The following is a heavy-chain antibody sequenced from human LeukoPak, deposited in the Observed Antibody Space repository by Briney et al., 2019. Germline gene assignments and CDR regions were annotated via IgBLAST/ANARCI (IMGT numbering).Heavy chain of an antibody. D-gene: IGHD3-22*01. CDR1: GFTFSSYD. CDR3: TMRGRGKDYESGTFDI. CDR2: IGTGGDT. J-gene: IGHJ3*02. Sequence: PGGSLRLSCAASGFTFSSYDKYWVRQPTGESLEWVSTIGTGGDTYYPDSVKGRFTISRENAKNSFYLQMNSLRVEDTAVYYCTMRGRGKDYESGTFDIWGQGTMVTVSS. V-gene: IGHV3-13*04.